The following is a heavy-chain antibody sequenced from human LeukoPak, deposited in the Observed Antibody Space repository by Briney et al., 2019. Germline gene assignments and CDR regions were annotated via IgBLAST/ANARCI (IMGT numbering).Heavy chain of an antibody. CDR1: GFTVSSNY. CDR3: AREGRYCSSTSCFVAFDY. V-gene: IGHV3-53*05. J-gene: IGHJ4*02. CDR2: IYSGGST. D-gene: IGHD2-2*01. Sequence: GGSLRLSCAASGFTVSSNYMSWVLQAPGKGLEWVSVIYSGGSTYYAASVKCRFTISRDNSKNTLSLQMNSLRAEDTAVYYCAREGRYCSSTSCFVAFDYWGQGTLVTVSS.